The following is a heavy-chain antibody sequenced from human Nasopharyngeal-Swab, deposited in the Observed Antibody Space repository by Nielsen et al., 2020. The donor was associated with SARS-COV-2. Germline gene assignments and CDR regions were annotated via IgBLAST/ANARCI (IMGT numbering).Heavy chain of an antibody. Sequence: GGSLRLSCAASGFTFSSYWMHWVRQAPGKGLVWVSRINSDGSSTSYADSVKGRFNISRDNAKNTRYLQMNSLRAEDTAVYYCARDFSYGSGSGWYDPWGQGTLVTVSS. V-gene: IGHV3-74*01. CDR3: ARDFSYGSGSGWYDP. D-gene: IGHD3-10*01. J-gene: IGHJ5*02. CDR2: INSDGSST. CDR1: GFTFSSYW.